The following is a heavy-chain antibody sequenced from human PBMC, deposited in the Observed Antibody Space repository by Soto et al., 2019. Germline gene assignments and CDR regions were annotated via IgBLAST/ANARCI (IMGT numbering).Heavy chain of an antibody. J-gene: IGHJ6*02. CDR3: ARGRDWNYDALNYGMDV. CDR1: GGTFSSYA. Sequence: QVQLVQSGAEVKKPGSSVKVSCKASGGTFSSYAISWVRQAPGQGLEWMGGLIPIFGTANHAQKFQGSVRITADESTSTAYMELSSLRSEDTAVYYCARGRDWNYDALNYGMDVWGQGTTVTVAS. CDR2: LIPIFGTA. V-gene: IGHV1-69*01. D-gene: IGHD1-7*01.